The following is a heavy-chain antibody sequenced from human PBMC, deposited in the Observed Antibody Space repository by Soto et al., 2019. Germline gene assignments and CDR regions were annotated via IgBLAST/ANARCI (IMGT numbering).Heavy chain of an antibody. J-gene: IGHJ5*02. Sequence: GGSLRLSCAASGFTFSSYAMSWVRQAPGKGLEWVSAISGSGGSTYYADSVKGRFTISRDNSKNTLYLQMNSLRAEDTAVYYCARGPLYSSSWPYWFDPWGQGTLVTVSS. CDR2: ISGSGGST. D-gene: IGHD6-13*01. CDR1: GFTFSSYA. V-gene: IGHV3-23*01. CDR3: ARGPLYSSSWPYWFDP.